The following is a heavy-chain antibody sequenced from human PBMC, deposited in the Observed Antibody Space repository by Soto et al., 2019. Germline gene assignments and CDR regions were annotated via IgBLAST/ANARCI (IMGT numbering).Heavy chain of an antibody. Sequence: ASVKVSCKASGYTFTGYYMHWVRQAPGQGLEWMGWINPNSGGTNYAQKFQGRVTMTRDTSISTAYMELSRLRSDDTAVYYCARDGAHKIVVVPAAISYYYYYGMDVWGQGTTVTVSS. D-gene: IGHD2-2*02. J-gene: IGHJ6*02. V-gene: IGHV1-2*02. CDR2: INPNSGGT. CDR1: GYTFTGYY. CDR3: ARDGAHKIVVVPAAISYYYYYGMDV.